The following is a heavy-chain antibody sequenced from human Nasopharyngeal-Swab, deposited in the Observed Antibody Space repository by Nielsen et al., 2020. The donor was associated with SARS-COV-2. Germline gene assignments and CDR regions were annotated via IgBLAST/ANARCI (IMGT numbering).Heavy chain of an antibody. V-gene: IGHV5-51*01. J-gene: IGHJ5*02. CDR3: ARRAARDGYNYEVDP. D-gene: IGHD5-24*01. CDR2: VYPGNSEI. Sequence: GESLKISCMASGYSFVNHWIGWVRQKPGKGLEWMGMVYPGNSEIAYSPSFQGQVTISADKSINTAYLQWRSLRASDTAMYFCARRAARDGYNYEVDPWGQGTLVTVSS. CDR1: GYSFVNHW.